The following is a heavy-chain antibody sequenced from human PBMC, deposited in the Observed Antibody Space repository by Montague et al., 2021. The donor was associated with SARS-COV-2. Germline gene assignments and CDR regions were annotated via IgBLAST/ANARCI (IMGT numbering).Heavy chain of an antibody. CDR3: ARFFIHGVIDDGFDI. CDR2: IYYSGIT. Sequence: SETLSLTCTVSGGSVSSSSYYWGWIRQPPGKGLEWIGSIYYSGITYYNPSLQSRVTISVDTSKNQFSLKLSSVTAADTAVYFCARFFIHGVIDDGFDIWGQGTMITVSS. D-gene: IGHD3-16*02. CDR1: GGSVSSSSYY. J-gene: IGHJ3*02. V-gene: IGHV4-39*01.